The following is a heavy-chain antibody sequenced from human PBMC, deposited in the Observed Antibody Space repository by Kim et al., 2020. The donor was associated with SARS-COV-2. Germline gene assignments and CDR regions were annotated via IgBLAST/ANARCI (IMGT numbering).Heavy chain of an antibody. CDR2: ISSSSSYI. D-gene: IGHD6-13*01. CDR1: GFTFSSYS. CDR3: ARERDFIAARSYVDYGMDV. Sequence: GGSLRLSCAASGFTFSSYSMNWVRQAPGKGLEWVSSISSSSSYIYYADSVKGRFTISRDNAKNSLYLQMNSLRAEDTAVYYCARERDFIAARSYVDYGMDVWGQGTTVTVSS. J-gene: IGHJ6*02. V-gene: IGHV3-21*01.